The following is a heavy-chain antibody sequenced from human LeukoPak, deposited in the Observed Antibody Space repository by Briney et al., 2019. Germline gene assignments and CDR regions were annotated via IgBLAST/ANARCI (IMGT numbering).Heavy chain of an antibody. CDR1: GGSISSSSYY. Sequence: PSETLSLTCTVSGGSISSSSYYWSWIRQPPGKGLEWIGEINHSGSTNYNPSLKSRVTISVDTSKNQFSLKLSSVTAADTAVYYCARTWGNYLSPNSGFEGFDPWGQGTLVTVSS. D-gene: IGHD3-10*01. CDR3: ARTWGNYLSPNSGFEGFDP. V-gene: IGHV4-39*07. J-gene: IGHJ5*02. CDR2: INHSGST.